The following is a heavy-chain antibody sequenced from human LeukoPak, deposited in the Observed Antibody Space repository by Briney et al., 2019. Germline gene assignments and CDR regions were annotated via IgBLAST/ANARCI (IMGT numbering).Heavy chain of an antibody. D-gene: IGHD6-19*01. V-gene: IGHV3-15*01. Sequence: GGSLRLSCAASGFTFSNAWMSWVRQAPGKGLEWVGRIKSRTDGGTTDYAAPVKGRFTISRDDSKNTLYQQMNSLKTEDTAVYYCTTGLIAVAGFDYWGQGTLVTVSS. CDR3: TTGLIAVAGFDY. J-gene: IGHJ4*02. CDR2: IKSRTDGGTT. CDR1: GFTFSNAW.